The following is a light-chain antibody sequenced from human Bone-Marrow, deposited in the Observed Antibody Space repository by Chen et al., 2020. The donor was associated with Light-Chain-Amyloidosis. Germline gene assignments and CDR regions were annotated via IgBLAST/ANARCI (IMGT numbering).Light chain of an antibody. CDR1: SGDVGTYNY. V-gene: IGLV2-14*01. CDR2: AVS. J-gene: IGLJ1*01. CDR3: SSFTSSSSYV. Sequence: QSALTQPASVPGSPGQSTTISCTGTSGDVGTYNYVAWYQHHPGKAPKVMIYAVSNRPSGVSNRFSGSKSGNTASLTISGLQAEDEADYYCSSFTSSSSYVFGPGTKVTVL.